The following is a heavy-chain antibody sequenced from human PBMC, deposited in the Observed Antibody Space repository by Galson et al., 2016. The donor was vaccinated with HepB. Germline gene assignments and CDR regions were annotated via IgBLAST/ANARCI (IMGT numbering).Heavy chain of an antibody. CDR3: ARDRNYYHGSGLPVGYFFEY. Sequence: QIQLQESGPGLVKPSETLFLTCTVSGAPIGSYYWSWIRQAPGKGLEGLGYVFYSGTTKYNSSLKSRVTISIDTSKNQFYLKFNSVTAADTALYFCARDRNYYHGSGLPVGYFFEYWGQGILVTVSS. J-gene: IGHJ4*02. CDR2: VFYSGTT. V-gene: IGHV4-59*01. D-gene: IGHD3-22*01. CDR1: GAPIGSYY.